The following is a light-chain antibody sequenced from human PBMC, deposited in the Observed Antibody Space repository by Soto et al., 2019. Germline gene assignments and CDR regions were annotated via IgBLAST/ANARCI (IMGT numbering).Light chain of an antibody. CDR3: QHYNSYPWT. CDR1: QTINNW. CDR2: HAS. V-gene: IGKV1-5*01. J-gene: IGKJ1*01. Sequence: DIQMTQSPSTLSASIGDRVTITCRASQTINNWLAWYQQKPGKAPNLLIYHASNLETGVPSRFRGSAFGTECTLTMSNLQPDDFATYYVQHYNSYPWTLGQGTNVEIK.